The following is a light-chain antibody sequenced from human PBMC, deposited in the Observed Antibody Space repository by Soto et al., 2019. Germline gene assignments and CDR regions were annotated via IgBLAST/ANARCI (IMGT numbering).Light chain of an antibody. CDR2: DVS. J-gene: IGKJ5*01. CDR1: ESVTDY. V-gene: IGKV3-11*01. Sequence: EIVLTHSPATLSFSAGEIGTLSVGASESVTDYLAWYQQKPGQAPRLLVYDVSNRAAGIPTRFSGGGSGTDFTLTISSLEPEDFAIYYCQQRNYWQVTFGQGTRLEIK. CDR3: QQRNYWQVT.